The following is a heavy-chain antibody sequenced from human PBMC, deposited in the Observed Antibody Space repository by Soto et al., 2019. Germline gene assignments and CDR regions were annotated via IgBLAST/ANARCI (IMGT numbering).Heavy chain of an antibody. CDR1: GYNFDTYW. J-gene: IGHJ6*02. CDR2: IDPIDSKT. D-gene: IGHD6-13*01. V-gene: IGHV5-10-1*01. Sequence: GESLKISCNGSGYNFDTYWSNWVRQTPGKGLEWMGRIDPIDSKTKYSPSLEGHITISVDKSISTTYLQWSSLKASDTAIYYCARRIAAAGGYYYYAFDVWGQGTAVTVSS. CDR3: ARRIAAAGGYYYYAFDV.